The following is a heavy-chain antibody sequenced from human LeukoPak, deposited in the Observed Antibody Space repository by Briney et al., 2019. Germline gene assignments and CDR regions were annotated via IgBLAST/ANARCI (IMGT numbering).Heavy chain of an antibody. J-gene: IGHJ4*02. D-gene: IGHD1-26*01. V-gene: IGHV3-21*01. Sequence: GGSLRLSCAASGFTFSSYSMNWVRQAPGKGLEWVSSISSSSSYIYYADSVKGRFTISRDNSKNTLYLQMNSLRAEDTAVYYCAGVDGGSYSFDYWGQGTLVTVSS. CDR3: AGVDGGSYSFDY. CDR1: GFTFSSYS. CDR2: ISSSSSYI.